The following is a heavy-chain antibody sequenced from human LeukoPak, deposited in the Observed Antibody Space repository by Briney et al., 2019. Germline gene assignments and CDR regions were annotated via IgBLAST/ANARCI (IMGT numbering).Heavy chain of an antibody. CDR1: GGSVNSGSYF. CDR2: IYYSGST. Sequence: SETLSLTCTVSGGSVNSGSYFWNWIRQPPGKGLEWIGYIYYSGSTNYNPSLKSRVTISVDTSKNQFSLKLSSVTAADTAVYYCARAAYSGSYHSDYWGQGTLVTVSS. CDR3: ARAAYSGSYHSDY. D-gene: IGHD1-26*01. V-gene: IGHV4-61*01. J-gene: IGHJ4*02.